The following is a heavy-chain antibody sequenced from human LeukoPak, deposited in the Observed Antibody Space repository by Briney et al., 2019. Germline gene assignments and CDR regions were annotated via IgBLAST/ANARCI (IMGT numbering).Heavy chain of an antibody. CDR3: ARDSGRYSSSWYTGRGEVFDY. CDR2: ISSSSSYI. CDR1: GFTFSSYS. D-gene: IGHD6-13*01. J-gene: IGHJ4*02. V-gene: IGHV3-21*01. Sequence: GGSLRLSCAASGFTFSSYSMNWVRQAPGKGLEWVSSISSSSSYIYYADSVKGRFTISRDNAKNSLYLQMNSLRAEDTAVYYCARDSGRYSSSWYTGRGEVFDYWGQGTLVTVSS.